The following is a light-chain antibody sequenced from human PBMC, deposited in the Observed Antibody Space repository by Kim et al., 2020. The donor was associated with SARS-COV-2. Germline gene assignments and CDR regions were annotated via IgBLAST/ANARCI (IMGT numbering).Light chain of an antibody. CDR1: SGSIDDNY. V-gene: IGLV6-57*03. J-gene: IGLJ2*01. CDR3: QSYNRDNVI. Sequence: GKTVTISGTRSSGSIDDNYVQWYRQRPGGVPTTVIYEDDQRPSGVSDRFSGSIDNSSNSASLTISGLRTEDEADYYCQSYNRDNVIFGGGTQLTVL. CDR2: EDD.